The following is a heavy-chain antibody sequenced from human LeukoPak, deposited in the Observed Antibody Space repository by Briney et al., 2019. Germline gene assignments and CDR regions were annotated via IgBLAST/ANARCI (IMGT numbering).Heavy chain of an antibody. D-gene: IGHD4-17*01. CDR1: GFSVNDNY. Sequence: GGSLRLSCAVSGFSVNDNYMSWVRQAPGRGLQWVSAMFPDGRTYYADSVKGRFTISRDLARNTLLLQMHSLRADDTAVHYCARTNPVYGDYDYWGQGTLVTVSS. CDR3: ARTNPVYGDYDY. V-gene: IGHV3-53*01. CDR2: MFPDGRT. J-gene: IGHJ4*02.